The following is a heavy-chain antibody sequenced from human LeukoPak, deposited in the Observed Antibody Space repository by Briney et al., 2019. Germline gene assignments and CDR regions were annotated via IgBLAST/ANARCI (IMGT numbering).Heavy chain of an antibody. CDR1: GFTVSSNY. J-gene: IGHJ5*02. Sequence: GGSLRLSCAASGFTVSSNYMGWVRQAPGKGLEWVSVIYSGGDTYYADSVKGRFTISRDNSKNMIYLEMSSLKAEDTAVYYCARGVQYYDILTGQRTNWFDPWGQGTLVTVSS. CDR2: IYSGGDT. V-gene: IGHV3-66*01. CDR3: ARGVQYYDILTGQRTNWFDP. D-gene: IGHD3-9*01.